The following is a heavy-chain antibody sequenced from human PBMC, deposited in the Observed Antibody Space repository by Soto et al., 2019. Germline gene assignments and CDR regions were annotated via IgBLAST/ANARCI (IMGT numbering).Heavy chain of an antibody. CDR3: AREEGGRDAFDI. J-gene: IGHJ3*02. Sequence: GGSLRLSCAASGFTFSSYWMHWVRQAPGKGLVWVSRINSDGSSTSYADSVKGRFTISRDHAKNTLYLQMNSLRAEDTAVYYCAREEGGRDAFDIWGQGTMVTVSS. CDR1: GFTFSSYW. CDR2: INSDGSST. V-gene: IGHV3-74*01.